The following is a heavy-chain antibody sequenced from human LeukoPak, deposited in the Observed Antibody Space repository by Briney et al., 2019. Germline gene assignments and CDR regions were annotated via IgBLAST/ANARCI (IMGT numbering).Heavy chain of an antibody. CDR3: ATDGTSFEY. V-gene: IGHV3-7*01. CDR2: IKGDGDDK. CDR1: GFNVRNSW. J-gene: IGHJ4*02. D-gene: IGHD3/OR15-3a*01. Sequence: PGRCLRLACAASGFNVRNSWRTWVSQAPTQGLEWVANIKGDGDDKYYVDYVQGRFSISRDNARNLVYLQMCALRAEDTALYYCATDGTSFEYWGQGILVTVSS.